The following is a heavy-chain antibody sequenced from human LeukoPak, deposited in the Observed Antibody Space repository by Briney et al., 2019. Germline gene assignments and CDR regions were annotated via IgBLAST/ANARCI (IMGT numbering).Heavy chain of an antibody. V-gene: IGHV3-23*01. CDR1: GFTFSSYG. CDR2: ITGNGANT. D-gene: IGHD3-10*01. J-gene: IGHJ5*02. CDR3: ARDRSGSYPNWFDP. Sequence: GGSLRLSCAASGFTFSSYGMSWVRQAPGKGLEWVSAITGNGANTFYADSVKGRFTISRDNSKNTMYLQMNSLRAEDTALYYCARDRSGSYPNWFDPWGQGTLVTDSS.